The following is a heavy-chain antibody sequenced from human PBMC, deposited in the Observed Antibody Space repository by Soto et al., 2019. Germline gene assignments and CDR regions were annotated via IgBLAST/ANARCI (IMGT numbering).Heavy chain of an antibody. CDR2: IRSKAYGGTT. CDR3: TRDPPSGYSSMYY. D-gene: IGHD6-13*01. CDR1: GFTFGDYA. J-gene: IGHJ4*02. Sequence: EVQLVESGGGLVQPGRSLRLSCTASGFTFGDYAMSWFRQAPGKGLEWVGFIRSKAYGGTTEYAASVKGRFTISRDDSKSIAYLQINSLKTEDTAVYYCTRDPPSGYSSMYYWGQGTLVTVSS. V-gene: IGHV3-49*03.